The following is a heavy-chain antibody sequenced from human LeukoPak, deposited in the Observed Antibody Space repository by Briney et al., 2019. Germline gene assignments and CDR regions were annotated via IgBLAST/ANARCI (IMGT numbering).Heavy chain of an antibody. CDR1: GYTFTSYY. CDR3: ARTVGIYYFDY. D-gene: IGHD4-23*01. CDR2: INPSGGST. V-gene: IGHV1-46*01. J-gene: IGHJ4*02. Sequence: ASVKVSCKASGYTFTSYYMHWVRQAPGQGLEWMGIINPSGGSTSYAQKFQGRVTMTRDTSISTAYMELSRLRSDDTAVYYCARTVGIYYFDYWGQGTLVTVSS.